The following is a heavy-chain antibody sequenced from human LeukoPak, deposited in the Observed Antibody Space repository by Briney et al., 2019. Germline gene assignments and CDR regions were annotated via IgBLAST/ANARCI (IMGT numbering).Heavy chain of an antibody. D-gene: IGHD3-3*01. J-gene: IGHJ6*03. CDR1: GYTFTSYD. V-gene: IGHV1-8*01. CDR3: ARLTYYDFWSGYYRHYMDV. Sequence: GASVKVSCKASGYTFTSYDINWVRQATGQGLEWMGWMNPNSGNTGYAQKFQGRVTMTRNTSISTAYMELSSLRSEDTAVYYCARLTYYDFWSGYYRHYMDVWGKGTTVTVSS. CDR2: MNPNSGNT.